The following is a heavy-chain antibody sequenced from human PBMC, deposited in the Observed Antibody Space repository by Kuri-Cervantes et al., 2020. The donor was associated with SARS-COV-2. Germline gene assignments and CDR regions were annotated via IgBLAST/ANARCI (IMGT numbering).Heavy chain of an antibody. CDR2: IRSKAYGGTT. Sequence: GESLKISCTASGFTFGDYAMSWFRQAPGKGLEWVGFIRSKAYGGTTEYAASVKGRFTISRDDSKSIAYLQMNSLKTEDTAVYYCALRIVATIGFDYWGQGTLVTVSS. D-gene: IGHD5-12*01. V-gene: IGHV3-49*03. CDR1: GFTFGDYA. J-gene: IGHJ4*02. CDR3: ALRIVATIGFDY.